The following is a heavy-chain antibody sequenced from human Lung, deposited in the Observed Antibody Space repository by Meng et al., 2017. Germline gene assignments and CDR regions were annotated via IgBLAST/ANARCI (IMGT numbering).Heavy chain of an antibody. CDR1: ADTFANYA. CDR3: ATARFSFLLGFDY. CDR2: ISTHNGNT. Sequence: QVQLVQSGAAIKKPGASVKVSCKASADTFANYAISWVRQAPGQGLEWMGRISTHNGNTNYALKLQGRVTVTTDTSTSTAYMELRNLRSDDTAIYYCATARFSFLLGFDYWGQGTLVTVSS. V-gene: IGHV1-18*01. D-gene: IGHD2-8*02. J-gene: IGHJ4*02.